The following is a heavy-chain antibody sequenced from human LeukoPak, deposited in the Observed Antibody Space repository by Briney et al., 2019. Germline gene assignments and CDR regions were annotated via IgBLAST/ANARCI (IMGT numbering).Heavy chain of an antibody. V-gene: IGHV4-59*11. J-gene: IGHJ4*02. CDR3: ARGLGYCSSTSCYTFGY. D-gene: IGHD2-2*02. CDR2: IYYSGST. CDR1: GGSISSHY. Sequence: SETLSLTCTVSGGSISSHYWSWIRQPPGKGLEWIGYIYYSGSTNYNPSLKSRVTMSVDTSKNQFSLKLSSVTAADTAVYYCARGLGYCSSTSCYTFGYWGQGTLVTVSS.